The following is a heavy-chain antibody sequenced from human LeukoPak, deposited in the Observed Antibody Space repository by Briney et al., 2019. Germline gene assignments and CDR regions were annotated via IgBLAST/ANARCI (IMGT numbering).Heavy chain of an antibody. CDR3: TRDWNDLDY. CDR1: GFAFSNYG. J-gene: IGHJ4*02. D-gene: IGHD1-1*01. CDR2: ISYDGSNK. V-gene: IGHV3-30*03. Sequence: RSRLLSCPASGFAFSNYGMHWVRQAPGKGLEWVAVISYDGSNKYYADSVKGRFTISRDNSRNMLYLQMNSLRAEDTAVYYSTRDWNDLDYWGESTVDPVSS.